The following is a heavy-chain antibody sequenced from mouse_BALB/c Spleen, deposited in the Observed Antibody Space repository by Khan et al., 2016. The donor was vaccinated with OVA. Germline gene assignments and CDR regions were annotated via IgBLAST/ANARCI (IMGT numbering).Heavy chain of an antibody. J-gene: IGHJ3*01. Sequence: QVQLQQPGAELVKPGASVKLSCKASGYTFTRYWMQWVKQRPGQGLEWIGEIDPSDSYTNYNQKFKGKATLTVDKSSSTAYMQLNSLTSEDSAVYYCGRYGNYFAYWGQGTLVTVSA. V-gene: IGHV1-69*02. CDR3: GRYGNYFAY. CDR2: IDPSDSYT. CDR1: GYTFTRYW. D-gene: IGHD2-1*01.